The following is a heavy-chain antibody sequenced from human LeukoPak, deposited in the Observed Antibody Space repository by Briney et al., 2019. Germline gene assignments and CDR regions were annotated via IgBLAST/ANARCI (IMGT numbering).Heavy chain of an antibody. Sequence: GGSLRLSCAASGFTFSSYAMSWVRQAPGKGLEWVSEINGSGGSTYYADSAKGRFTISRDNSKNTLYLQMNSLRVEDTAVYYCARDSGSGSYSGYWGLGTLVTVSS. V-gene: IGHV3-23*01. CDR3: ARDSGSGSYSGY. D-gene: IGHD3-10*01. J-gene: IGHJ4*02. CDR1: GFTFSSYA. CDR2: INGSGGST.